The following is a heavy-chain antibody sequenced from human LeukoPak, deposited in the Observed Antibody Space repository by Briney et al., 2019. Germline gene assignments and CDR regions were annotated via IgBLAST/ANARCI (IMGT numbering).Heavy chain of an antibody. CDR1: GYTFTSYD. CDR3: ARGRGYYDSSGYYYWFDP. Sequence: ASVKVSCKASGYTFTSYDINWVRQATGQGLEWMGWMNPNSGNTGYAQKFQGRVTMTRNTSISTAYMELSSLRSEDTAVYYCARGRGYYDSSGYYYWFDPWGQGTLVTVPS. D-gene: IGHD3-22*01. CDR2: MNPNSGNT. V-gene: IGHV1-8*01. J-gene: IGHJ5*02.